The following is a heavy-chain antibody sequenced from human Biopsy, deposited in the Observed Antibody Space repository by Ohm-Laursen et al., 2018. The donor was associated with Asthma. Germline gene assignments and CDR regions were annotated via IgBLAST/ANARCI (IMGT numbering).Heavy chain of an antibody. CDR1: GFSFHNYP. V-gene: IGHV3-30-3*01. Sequence: SLRLSCAASGFSFHNYPMHWVRQAPGKGLEWVALTSYDGANNYYADPVKGRFTISRDNSENTVSLQMNSLTTADTAVYYCARSKVAGRSYYFDYWGQGTLVTVSS. J-gene: IGHJ4*02. CDR2: TSYDGANN. CDR3: ARSKVAGRSYYFDY. D-gene: IGHD6-19*01.